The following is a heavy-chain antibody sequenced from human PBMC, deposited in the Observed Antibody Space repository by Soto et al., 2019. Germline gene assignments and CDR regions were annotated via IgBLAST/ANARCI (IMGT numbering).Heavy chain of an antibody. CDR1: GYTFTSYG. CDR2: ISAYNGNT. Sequence: ASVKVSCKASGYTFTSYGISWVRQAPGQGLEWMGWISAYNGNTNYAQKLQGRVTMTTDTSTSTAYMELRSLRSDDTAVYYCARDRQRYYDFWSGYYYADYYMDVWGKGTTVTVSS. J-gene: IGHJ6*03. V-gene: IGHV1-18*01. D-gene: IGHD3-3*01. CDR3: ARDRQRYYDFWSGYYYADYYMDV.